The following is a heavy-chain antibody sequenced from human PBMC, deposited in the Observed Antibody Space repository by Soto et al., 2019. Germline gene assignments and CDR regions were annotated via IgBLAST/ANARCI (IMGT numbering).Heavy chain of an antibody. J-gene: IGHJ3*02. V-gene: IGHV1-2*04. CDR3: AIMFIHAFDI. Sequence: QVQLVQSGAEVKKPGASVKVSCKASGYTFTGYYMHWVRQAPGQGLEWMGWINPNSGGTNYAQKFTGWVTRTRDTSISTAYMELSRRRSDDTDVYYCAIMFIHAFDIWGQGTMVTVSS. CDR2: INPNSGGT. CDR1: GYTFTGYY. D-gene: IGHD3-16*01.